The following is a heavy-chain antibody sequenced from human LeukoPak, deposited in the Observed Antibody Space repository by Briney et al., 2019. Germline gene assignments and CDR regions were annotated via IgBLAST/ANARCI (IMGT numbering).Heavy chain of an antibody. CDR2: INHSGST. Sequence: PSETLSLTCAVYGGSFSGYYWSWIRQPPGKGLEWIGEINHSGSTNYNPSLKSRVTISVDTSKNQFSLKLSSVTAADTAVYYCARAGRFGMDVWGQGTTVTVSS. CDR3: ARAGRFGMDV. V-gene: IGHV4-34*01. D-gene: IGHD3-3*01. J-gene: IGHJ6*02. CDR1: GGSFSGYY.